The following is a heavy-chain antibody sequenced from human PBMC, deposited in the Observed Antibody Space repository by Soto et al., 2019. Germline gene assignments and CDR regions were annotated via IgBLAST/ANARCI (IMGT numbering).Heavy chain of an antibody. CDR2: IIPIFGTA. V-gene: IGHV1-69*01. D-gene: IGHD2-2*01. J-gene: IGHJ6*02. CDR1: GGTFSSYA. CDR3: ARDREVVVPAVIRGVYYYYYGLDV. Sequence: QVQLVQSGAEVKKPGSSVKVSCKASGGTFSSYAISWVRQAPGQGLEWMGGIIPIFGTANYAQKFQGRVTITADESTSTAYMERSSLRSEDTAVYYCARDREVVVPAVIRGVYYYYYGLDVWGQGTTVTVSS.